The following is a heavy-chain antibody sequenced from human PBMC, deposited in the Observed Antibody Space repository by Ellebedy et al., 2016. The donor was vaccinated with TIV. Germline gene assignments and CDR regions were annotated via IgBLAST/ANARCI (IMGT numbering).Heavy chain of an antibody. CDR3: ARGTVALQPLKYFDS. CDR2: INHPGST. J-gene: IGHJ4*02. Sequence: SETLSLXXAVNGGSFTGYSWTWIRQTPEKGLEWIGEINHPGSTNYSPSLRSRVTISLDTSKNQFSLKLTSLTVADTAVYYCARGTVALQPLKYFDSWGRGTLVTVSS. CDR1: GGSFTGYS. D-gene: IGHD6-19*01. V-gene: IGHV4-34*01.